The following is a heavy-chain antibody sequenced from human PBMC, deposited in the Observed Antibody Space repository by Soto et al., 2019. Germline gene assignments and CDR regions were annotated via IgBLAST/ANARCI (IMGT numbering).Heavy chain of an antibody. CDR1: GFTFSSYA. V-gene: IGHV3-23*01. J-gene: IGHJ4*02. CDR3: AKNYFFDS. Sequence: PGGSLRLSCAASGFTFSSYAMSWARQAPGKGLEWVSSIGVSSDAYYADSVKGRFTISRDNSRNTLYPQMNSLRAEDTALYYCAKNYFFDSWGQRTLVTVSS. CDR2: IGVSSDA.